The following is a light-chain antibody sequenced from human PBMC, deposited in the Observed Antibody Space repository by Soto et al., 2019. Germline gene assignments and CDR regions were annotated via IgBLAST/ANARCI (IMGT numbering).Light chain of an antibody. CDR3: QSYDSGLSGSV. V-gene: IGLV1-40*01. CDR2: DNI. CDR1: SSNIGAGFD. Sequence: QSVLTQPPSVSATPGQRVTISCTGSSSNIGAGFDVHWYQQLPRAPPKLLIYDNINRPSGVPDRFSGSKSGTSASLAITGLQAEDEADYYCQSYDSGLSGSVFGGGTKVTVL. J-gene: IGLJ2*01.